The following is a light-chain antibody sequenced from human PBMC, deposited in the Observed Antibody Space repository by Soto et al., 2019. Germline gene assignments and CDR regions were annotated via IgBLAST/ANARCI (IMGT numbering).Light chain of an antibody. V-gene: IGLV2-14*01. Sequence: QPVLTQPASVSGSPGQSITISCTRTSSDVGGYNYVSWYQQHPGKAPKLMIYDVSNRPSGVSNRFSGSKSGNTASLTISGLQAEDEADYYCSSYTSSSTRVFGGGTKLTVL. CDR1: SSDVGGYNY. CDR3: SSYTSSSTRV. J-gene: IGLJ2*01. CDR2: DVS.